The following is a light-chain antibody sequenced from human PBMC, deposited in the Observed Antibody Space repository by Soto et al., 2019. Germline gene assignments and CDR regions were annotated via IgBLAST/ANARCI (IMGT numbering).Light chain of an antibody. CDR2: GAS. CDR1: QSIASF. J-gene: IGKJ4*01. V-gene: IGKV1-39*01. Sequence: DIQMTQSPSSLSASVGDRVSITCRASQSIASFLNWLQLKPGKAPKVLIYGASTLQSGVPSRFSGSGSGTDFTLTISTLQPEDSALYFGQQGYSPLLTFGGGTRVEIK. CDR3: QQGYSPLLT.